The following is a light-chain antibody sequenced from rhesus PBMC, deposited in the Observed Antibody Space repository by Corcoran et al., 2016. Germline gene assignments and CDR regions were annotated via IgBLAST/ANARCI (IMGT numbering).Light chain of an antibody. CDR2: KAS. J-gene: IGKJ3*01. CDR1: ENVNNY. V-gene: IGKV1-74*01. Sequence: DIQMTQSPSSLSASVGDRVTITCRASENVNNYLNLYQQKPGKAPKLLINKASNLQSGVPSRFSGSGSGTDYTFAISSLQPEDVATYYCQHGYGTPFTFGPGTKLDIK. CDR3: QHGYGTPFT.